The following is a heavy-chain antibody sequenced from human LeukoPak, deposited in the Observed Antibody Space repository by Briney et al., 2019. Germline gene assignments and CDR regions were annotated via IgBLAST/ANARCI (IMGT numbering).Heavy chain of an antibody. CDR2: MNPNSGNT. V-gene: IGHV1-8*01. CDR3: ARERYCSGGSCYYHYYGMDV. CDR1: GYTFTSYD. Sequence: GASVKVSCKASGYTFTSYDINWVRQASGQGLEWMGWMNPNSGNTGYAQKFQGRVTMTRNTSIRTAYMELSSLRSEDTAVYYCARERYCSGGSCYYHYYGMDVWGQGTTVTVSS. J-gene: IGHJ6*01. D-gene: IGHD2-15*01.